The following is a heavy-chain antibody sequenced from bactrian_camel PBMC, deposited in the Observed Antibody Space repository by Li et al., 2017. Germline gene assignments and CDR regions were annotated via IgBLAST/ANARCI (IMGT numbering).Heavy chain of an antibody. V-gene: IGHV3S55*01. CDR3: AAVHVGAGGREPGLGDWRLYAY. CDR2: ICYDGDT. Sequence: QLVEFGGGSVQTGGSLGLSCAAPEYTYSRNCMGWFRQAPGKEREGVAAICYDGDTAYAGSVKGRFTISKDNAKNTLYLQMNSLKPEDTAVHYCAAVHVGAGGREPGLGDWRLYAYWGQGTQVTVS. J-gene: IGHJ4*01. D-gene: IGHD1*01. CDR1: EYTYSRNC.